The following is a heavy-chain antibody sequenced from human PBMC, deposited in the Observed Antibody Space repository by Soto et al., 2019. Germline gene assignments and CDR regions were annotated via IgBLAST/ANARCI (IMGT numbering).Heavy chain of an antibody. J-gene: IGHJ5*02. V-gene: IGHV4-59*08. Sequence: QVQLQESGPGLVKPSETLSLTCRLSGGSFSPNYWGWFRQSPGKGLEWVGYIYYGGTTSYNPSLKGRVTISLETSKSHFSLRLSSVTAADPAVYYCARLGAYSQSLDPWGPGTLVTVSS. D-gene: IGHD2-21*01. CDR1: GGSFSPNY. CDR2: IYYGGTT. CDR3: ARLGAYSQSLDP.